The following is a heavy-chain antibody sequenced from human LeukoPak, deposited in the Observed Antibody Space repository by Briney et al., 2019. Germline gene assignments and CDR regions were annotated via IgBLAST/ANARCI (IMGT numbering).Heavy chain of an antibody. CDR3: AREGSTVPWYFDL. J-gene: IGHJ2*01. V-gene: IGHV1-69*04. CDR2: IIPILGIA. Sequence: ASVKVSCKASGYTFSSYGFSWVRQAPGQGLEWMGRIIPILGIANYAQKFQGRVTITADKSTNTAYMQLSSLRSEDTAVYYCAREGSTVPWYFDLWGRGTLVTVSS. D-gene: IGHD4-17*01. CDR1: GYTFSSYG.